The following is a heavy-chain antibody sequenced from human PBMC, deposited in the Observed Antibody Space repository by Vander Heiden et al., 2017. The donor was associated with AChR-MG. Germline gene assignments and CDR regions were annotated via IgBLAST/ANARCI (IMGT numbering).Heavy chain of an antibody. CDR3: ARHFDVAVAGTFGFDP. J-gene: IGHJ5*02. CDR2: IYYSGST. Sequence: QLQLQASGPGLVKPPETLSPTCTVSGGSISSSSYYWGWIRQPPGKGLGWIGSIYYSGSTYYNPSLKSRVTISVDTSKNQFSLKLSSVTAADTAVYYCARHFDVAVAGTFGFDPWGQGTLVTVSS. D-gene: IGHD6-19*01. V-gene: IGHV4-39*01. CDR1: GGSISSSSYY.